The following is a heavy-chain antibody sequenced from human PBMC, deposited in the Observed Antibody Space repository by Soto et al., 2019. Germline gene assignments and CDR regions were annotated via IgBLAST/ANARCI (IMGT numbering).Heavy chain of an antibody. D-gene: IGHD3-10*01. CDR2: IYSRGST. J-gene: IGHJ3*02. CDR1: GFTVSSNY. Sequence: GGSLRLSCAPSGFTVSSNYMSWLRQAPGKGQEWVSVIYSRGSTYYADSVKGRFTISRHNSKNTLYLPLNSLRAEDTALDYCVCRGLGSSDGCGICGQRTRVPVS. CDR3: VCRGLGSSDGCGI. V-gene: IGHV3-53*04.